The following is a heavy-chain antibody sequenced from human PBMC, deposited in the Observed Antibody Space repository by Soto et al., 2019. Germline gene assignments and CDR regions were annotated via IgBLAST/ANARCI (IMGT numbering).Heavy chain of an antibody. Sequence: QLQLQESGPGLVKPSETLSLTCTVSGGSISSSSYYWGWIRQPPGKGLEWIGSIYYSGSTYYNPSLKSRVTISVDTSKNLFSLKLSSVTAAGTAVYYCARHPYNRAAAGSWGDYWGQGTLVTVSS. V-gene: IGHV4-39*01. CDR2: IYYSGST. CDR1: GGSISSSSYY. J-gene: IGHJ4*02. D-gene: IGHD6-13*01. CDR3: ARHPYNRAAAGSWGDY.